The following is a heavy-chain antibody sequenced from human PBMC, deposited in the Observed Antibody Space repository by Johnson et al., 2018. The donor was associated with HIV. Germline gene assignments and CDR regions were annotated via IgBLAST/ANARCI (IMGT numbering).Heavy chain of an antibody. CDR3: AKVAGATAAGGVALDI. V-gene: IGHV3-33*06. CDR1: GFTFRDYG. Sequence: QVQLVESGGGVVQPGRSLRLSCEASGFTFRDYGMHWVRQAPGKGLEWVAVIWFDGINKYYSDSVKGRFTISRDNSKNTLYLQMNSLRAEDTAVDYCAKVAGATAAGGVALDIWGPGTMVTVSS. CDR2: IWFDGINK. D-gene: IGHD6-19*01. J-gene: IGHJ3*02.